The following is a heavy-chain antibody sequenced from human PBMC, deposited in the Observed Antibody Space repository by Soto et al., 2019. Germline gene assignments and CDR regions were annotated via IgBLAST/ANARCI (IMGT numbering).Heavy chain of an antibody. CDR2: IYYSGST. CDR3: ARARGDYYYYMDV. V-gene: IGHV4-31*03. J-gene: IGHJ6*03. CDR1: GGSISSGGYY. Sequence: QVQLQESGPGLVKPSQTLSLTCTVSGGSISSGGYYWSWIRQHPGKGLEWIGYIYYSGSTYYNPSLKSRVTISVDTSKNQYSLKLSSVSAADTAVYYCARARGDYYYYMDVWGKGTTVTVSS.